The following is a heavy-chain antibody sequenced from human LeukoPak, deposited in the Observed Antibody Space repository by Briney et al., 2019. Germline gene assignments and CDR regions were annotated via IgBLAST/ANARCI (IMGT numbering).Heavy chain of an antibody. CDR1: GYTFNTFH. CDR3: ARASGGWDLDY. D-gene: IGHD1-26*01. J-gene: IGHJ4*01. V-gene: IGHV3-21*06. CDR2: ITSSGTYI. Sequence: GSLRLSCAGSGYTFNTFHMNWVRQAPGKGLEWVSSITSSGTYITYADSVQGRFTISRDNAKNSLYLQMNSLRVDDTALYYCARASGGWDLDYWGHGTLVTVSS.